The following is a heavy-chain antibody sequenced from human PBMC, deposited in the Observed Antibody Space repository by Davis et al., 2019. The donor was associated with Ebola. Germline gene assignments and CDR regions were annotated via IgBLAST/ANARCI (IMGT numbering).Heavy chain of an antibody. CDR1: GFTFDDFG. J-gene: IGHJ4*02. D-gene: IGHD1-14*01. CDR2: INWNGDSI. V-gene: IGHV3-20*04. CDR3: ARDEYRKVDF. Sequence: GESLKISCAASGFTFDDFGMTWVRQLPGKGLEWVSGINWNGDSIGYADSVKGRFTISRDNAKNSLYLQMNSLRAEDTAIYYCARDEYRKVDFWGQGTLVTVSS.